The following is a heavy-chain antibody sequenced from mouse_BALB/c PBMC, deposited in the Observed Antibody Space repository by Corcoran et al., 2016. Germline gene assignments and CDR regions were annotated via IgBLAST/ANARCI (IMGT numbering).Heavy chain of an antibody. V-gene: IGHV1S136*01. CDR1: GYTFTSYV. D-gene: IGHD1-2*01. Sequence: EVQLQQSGPELVKPGASVKMSCKASGYTFTSYVMHWVKQKPGQGLEWIGYINPYNDGTKYNEKFKGKATLTSDKSSSTAYMELRSLTSEDSAVYYCARGLTTATLDYWGQGTTLTVSS. CDR3: ARGLTTATLDY. J-gene: IGHJ2*01. CDR2: INPYNDGT.